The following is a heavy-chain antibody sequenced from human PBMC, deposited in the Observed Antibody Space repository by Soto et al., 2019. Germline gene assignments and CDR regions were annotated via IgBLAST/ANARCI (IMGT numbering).Heavy chain of an antibody. D-gene: IGHD1-26*01. V-gene: IGHV1-8*01. Sequence: QVQLVQSGAEVKKPGASVKVSCKASGYTFTSYDINRVRQATGQGPEWMGWMNPNSGNTGYAQKFQGRVTMTRNTSISTAYMELSSLRSEDTAVYYCARSGSYVGAEDYWGQGTLVTVSS. CDR3: ARSGSYVGAEDY. CDR2: MNPNSGNT. CDR1: GYTFTSYD. J-gene: IGHJ4*02.